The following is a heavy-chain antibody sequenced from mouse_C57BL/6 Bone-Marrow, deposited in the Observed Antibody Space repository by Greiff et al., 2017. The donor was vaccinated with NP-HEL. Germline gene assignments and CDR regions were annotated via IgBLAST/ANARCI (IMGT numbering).Heavy chain of an antibody. V-gene: IGHV5-12*01. CDR2: ISNGGGST. Sequence: EVMPVESGGGLVQPGGSLKLSCAASGFTFSDYYMYWVRQTPEKRLEWVAYISNGGGSTYYPDTVKGRFTISRDNAKNTLYLQMSRLKSEDTAMYYCARHGGFPPFAYWGQGTLVTVSA. CDR3: ARHGGFPPFAY. CDR1: GFTFSDYY. J-gene: IGHJ3*01.